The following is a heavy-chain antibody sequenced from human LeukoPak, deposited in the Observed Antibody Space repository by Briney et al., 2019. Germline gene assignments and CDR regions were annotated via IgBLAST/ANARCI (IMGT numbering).Heavy chain of an antibody. D-gene: IGHD3-10*01. CDR3: AKGGRMVRGVIVTNYYFDY. Sequence: GGSLRLSCAASGFTFSNAWMSWVRQAPGKGLEWVSSISAGGGGSYYADSVQGRFTISRDTSKNTLYLQMNSLRAEDTAVYYCAKGGRMVRGVIVTNYYFDYWGQGTLVTVSS. J-gene: IGHJ4*02. CDR1: GFTFSNAW. V-gene: IGHV3-23*01. CDR2: ISAGGGGS.